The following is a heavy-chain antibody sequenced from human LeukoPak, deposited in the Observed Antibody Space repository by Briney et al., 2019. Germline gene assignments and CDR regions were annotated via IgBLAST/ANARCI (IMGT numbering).Heavy chain of an antibody. CDR3: ARHLQGYYMDV. CDR2: INHSGST. J-gene: IGHJ6*03. Sequence: PSETLSLTCAVYGGSFSGYYWSWIRQPPGKGLEWIGEINHSGSTNYNPSLKSRVTISVDTSKNQFSLKLSSVTAADTAVYYCARHLQGYYMDVWGKGTTVTVSS. V-gene: IGHV4-34*01. CDR1: GGSFSGYY.